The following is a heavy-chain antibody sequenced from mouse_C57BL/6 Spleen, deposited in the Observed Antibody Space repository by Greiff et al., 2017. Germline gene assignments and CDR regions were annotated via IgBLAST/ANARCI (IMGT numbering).Heavy chain of an antibody. Sequence: QVQLQQPGAELVKPGASVKMSCKASGYTFTSYWITWVKKRPGQGLEWIGDIYPGSGSTNYNEKFKSNATLTVYPPSCTAYMQLSSLTSEDAAVYYCASWGYGSRGYYWGQGTTLRAS. J-gene: IGHJ2*01. V-gene: IGHV1-55*01. CDR1: GYTFTSYW. CDR2: IYPGSGST. CDR3: ASWGYGSRGYY. D-gene: IGHD1-1*01.